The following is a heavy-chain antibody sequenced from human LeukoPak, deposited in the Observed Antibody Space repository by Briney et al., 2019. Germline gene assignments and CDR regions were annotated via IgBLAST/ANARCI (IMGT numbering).Heavy chain of an antibody. CDR2: INHSGST. CDR1: GGSFSGYY. J-gene: IGHJ6*03. V-gene: IGHV4-34*01. CDR3: ARGGGGYYMDV. D-gene: IGHD2-15*01. Sequence: SGTLSLTCAVYGGSFSGYYWSWIRQPPGKWLEWIGEINHSGSTNYNPSLKSRVTISVDTSKDQFSLKLNSVTAADTAVYYCARGGGGYYMDVWDKGTTVTISS.